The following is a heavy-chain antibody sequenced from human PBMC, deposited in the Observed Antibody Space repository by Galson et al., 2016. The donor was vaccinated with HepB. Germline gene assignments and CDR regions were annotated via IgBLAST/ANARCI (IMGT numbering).Heavy chain of an antibody. CDR2: IFYSGST. J-gene: IGHJ4*02. D-gene: IGHD6-25*01. CDR1: GGSVSSGTYY. CDR3: ARVAGAAIIDY. Sequence: SETLSLTCTVSGGSVSSGTYYWSWLRQPPGRGLEWIGYIFYSGSTNYNPSLKSRVTISVDTSKNQFSLKLSSVTAAYTAVYYCARVAGAAIIDYWGQGTLVTVSS. V-gene: IGHV4-61*01.